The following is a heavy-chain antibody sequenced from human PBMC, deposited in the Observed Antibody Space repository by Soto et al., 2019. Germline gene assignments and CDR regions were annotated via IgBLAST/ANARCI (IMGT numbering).Heavy chain of an antibody. V-gene: IGHV4-59*06. Sequence: SETLSLTSTVSGGSISSYYWSWIRQPPGKGLEWIGYIYYSGSTYYNPSLKSRVTISVDTSKNQFSLKLSSVTAADTAVYYCARSMGYYDSSGYYSPGIFDYWGQGTLVTVSS. D-gene: IGHD3-22*01. CDR1: GGSISSYY. CDR3: ARSMGYYDSSGYYSPGIFDY. CDR2: IYYSGST. J-gene: IGHJ4*02.